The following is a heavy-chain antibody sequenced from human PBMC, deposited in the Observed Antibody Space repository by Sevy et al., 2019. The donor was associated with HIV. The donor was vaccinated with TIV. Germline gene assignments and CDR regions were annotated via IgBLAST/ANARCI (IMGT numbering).Heavy chain of an antibody. CDR1: GFTFSSYG. CDR3: ARDLEFYDYGDYGPAFMPDY. Sequence: GGSLRLSCAASGFTFSSYGMHWVRQAPGKGLEWVALIWFDGSNTYYADSVKGRFTISRDIAKNTLHLQMNSLRAEDTAVHYCARDLEFYDYGDYGPAFMPDYWGQGTLVTVSS. D-gene: IGHD4-17*01. V-gene: IGHV3-33*01. J-gene: IGHJ4*02. CDR2: IWFDGSNT.